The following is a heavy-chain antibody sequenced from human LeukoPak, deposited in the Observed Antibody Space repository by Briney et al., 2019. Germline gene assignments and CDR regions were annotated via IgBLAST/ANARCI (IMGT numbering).Heavy chain of an antibody. D-gene: IGHD3-22*01. Sequence: SETLSLTCAVYGGSFSGYYWSWIRQPPGKGLEWIGEINHSGSTNYNPSLKSRVTISVDTSKNQFSLKLSSVTAADTAVYYCATQGHYYDSSGYRALFDYWAREPWSPSPQ. CDR3: ATQGHYYDSSGYRALFDY. V-gene: IGHV4-34*01. J-gene: IGHJ4*02. CDR1: GGSFSGYY. CDR2: INHSGST.